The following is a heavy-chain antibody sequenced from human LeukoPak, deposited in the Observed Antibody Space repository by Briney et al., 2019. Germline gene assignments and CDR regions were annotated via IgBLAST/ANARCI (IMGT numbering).Heavy chain of an antibody. CDR1: GYTFTGYY. CDR2: INPNSGGT. J-gene: IGHJ4*02. CDR3: AGGGYDSSGYPEWAFDY. D-gene: IGHD3-22*01. Sequence: ASVKVSCKASGYTFTGYYMHWVRQAPGQGLEWMGWINPNSGGTNYAQKFQGWVTMTRDTSISTAYMELSRLRSDDTAVYYCAGGGYDSSGYPEWAFDYWGQGTLVTVSS. V-gene: IGHV1-2*04.